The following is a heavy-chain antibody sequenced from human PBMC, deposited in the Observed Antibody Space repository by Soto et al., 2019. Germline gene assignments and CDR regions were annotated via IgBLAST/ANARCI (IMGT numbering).Heavy chain of an antibody. Sequence: GGSLRLSCAASGFTFSNAWMSWVRQAPGKGLEWVGRIKSKTDGGTTDYAAPVKGRFTISRDDSKNTLYLQMNSLKTEDTAVYYCTTSMVRGFITNNAWGQGTLVTVSS. CDR1: GFTFSNAW. CDR3: TTSMVRGFITNNA. D-gene: IGHD3-10*01. CDR2: IKSKTDGGTT. J-gene: IGHJ5*02. V-gene: IGHV3-15*01.